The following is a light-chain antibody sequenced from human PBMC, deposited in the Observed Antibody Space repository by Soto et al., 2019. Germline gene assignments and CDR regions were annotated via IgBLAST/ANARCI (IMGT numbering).Light chain of an antibody. Sequence: IVLTQSPGTLSLSPGESATLSCRASQRFSITYLAWYQQKPGQPPRLVVSGASSRATGVPDRFSVSGSGRDFTLTITRLEPEDFAVYYCQKYGSSPPYIFGQGTKLEIE. CDR2: GAS. CDR1: QRFSITY. CDR3: QKYGSSPPYI. V-gene: IGKV3-20*01. J-gene: IGKJ2*01.